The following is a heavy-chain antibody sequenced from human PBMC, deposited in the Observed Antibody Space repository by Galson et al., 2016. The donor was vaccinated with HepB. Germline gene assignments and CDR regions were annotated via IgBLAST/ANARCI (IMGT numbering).Heavy chain of an antibody. J-gene: IGHJ4*02. Sequence: SLRLSCAASGLSVSINYMSWVRQAPGKGLEWVAADSMDGRRKFYADSVKGRSTISRDNSNNMLFLQMSSLRPDDTAVYYCAKRHEYCPPVGCSVDYWGQGTLVFVSS. CDR2: DSMDGRRK. CDR1: GLSVSINY. CDR3: AKRHEYCPPVGCSVDY. V-gene: IGHV3-30*18. D-gene: IGHD2/OR15-2a*01.